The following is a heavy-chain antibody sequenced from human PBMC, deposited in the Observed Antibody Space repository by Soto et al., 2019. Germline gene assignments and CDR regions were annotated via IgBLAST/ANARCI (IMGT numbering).Heavy chain of an antibody. Sequence: QVQLVQSGPEVKKPGASVKVSCKASGCTFSSYGICWVRQAPGQGLEWLAWISGYNGNTNYAQKFQGRVTMTTDTSTSTAYMELRSLRSDDTAVYYCARVNWYDSTGGWFDPWGQGTLVTVSS. V-gene: IGHV1-18*04. CDR1: GCTFSSYG. D-gene: IGHD3-22*01. CDR2: ISGYNGNT. J-gene: IGHJ5*02. CDR3: ARVNWYDSTGGWFDP.